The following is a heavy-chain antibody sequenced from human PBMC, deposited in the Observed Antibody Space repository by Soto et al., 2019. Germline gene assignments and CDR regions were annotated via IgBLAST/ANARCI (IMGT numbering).Heavy chain of an antibody. J-gene: IGHJ5*02. CDR1: GGSISSGGYY. CDR2: IYYSGST. Sequence: PSETLSLTCTVSGGSISSGGYYWSWIRQHPGKGLEWIGYIYYSGSTYYNPSLKSRVTISVDTSKNQFSLKLSSVTAADTAVYYCARAGYYDFCSGYYWWFDPWGQGTLVTVSS. V-gene: IGHV4-31*03. CDR3: ARAGYYDFCSGYYWWFDP. D-gene: IGHD3-3*01.